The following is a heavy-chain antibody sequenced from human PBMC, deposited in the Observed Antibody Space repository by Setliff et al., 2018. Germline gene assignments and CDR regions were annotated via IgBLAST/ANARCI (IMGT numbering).Heavy chain of an antibody. D-gene: IGHD2-8*01. J-gene: IGHJ4*02. Sequence: VKVSCKASGYTLSNSILSWVRQAPGQGLEWMGWISAYNGKTYFAQKFQDRITLTTDTSTNTGYLELRGLRSDDTAVYYCSRLVRYCTKIACQATSGDEVWGLGTLVTVSS. CDR3: SRLVRYCTKIACQATSGDEV. CDR2: ISAYNGKT. CDR1: GYTLSNSI. V-gene: IGHV1-18*01.